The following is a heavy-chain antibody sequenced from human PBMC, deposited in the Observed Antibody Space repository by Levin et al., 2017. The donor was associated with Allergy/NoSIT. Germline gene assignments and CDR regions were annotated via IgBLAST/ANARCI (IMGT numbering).Heavy chain of an antibody. CDR1: GITFSTYS. Sequence: PGGSLRLSCAASGITFSTYSMIWVRQAPEKGLEWVSYINGGSDTIYYADAVKGRFIISRDNAKNSLYLQMNSLRDDDTAVYYCARTISFDANGYRAFLYWGQGAQVTVSS. CDR3: ARTISFDANGYRAFLY. D-gene: IGHD5-18*01. J-gene: IGHJ4*02. V-gene: IGHV3-48*02. CDR2: INGGSDTI.